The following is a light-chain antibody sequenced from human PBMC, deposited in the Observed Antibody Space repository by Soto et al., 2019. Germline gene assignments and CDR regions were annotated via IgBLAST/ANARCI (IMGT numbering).Light chain of an antibody. CDR2: EVF. J-gene: IGLJ3*02. V-gene: IGLV2-14*01. Sequence: QSALTQPASVSGSPGQSITISCTGTNTDVGGYDRVSWYQHHPGKAPKMLIFEVFNRPSGISDRFSGSKSGDTASLTISGLQAEDEAEYYCISYIPSTTAHWVFGGGTKLTVL. CDR3: ISYIPSTTAHWV. CDR1: NTDVGGYDR.